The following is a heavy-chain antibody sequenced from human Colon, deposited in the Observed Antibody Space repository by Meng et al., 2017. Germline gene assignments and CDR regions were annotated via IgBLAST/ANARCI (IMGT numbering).Heavy chain of an antibody. V-gene: IGHV4-61*01. Sequence: LEGSGPRLVRPSQTLSRPFNVSGCSVSSGSHYWSWIRQPPGKGLEWIGYMFHSGTTKYNPSLKSRVSMSVDTTKNQFYLKLTSVTVADTAVFYCARLIAGWPFYFDYWGQGILVTVSS. CDR2: MFHSGTT. D-gene: IGHD6-19*01. CDR1: GCSVSSGSHY. J-gene: IGHJ4*02. CDR3: ARLIAGWPFYFDY.